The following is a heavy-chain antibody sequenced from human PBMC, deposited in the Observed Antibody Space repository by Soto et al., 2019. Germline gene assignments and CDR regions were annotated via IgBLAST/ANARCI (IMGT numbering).Heavy chain of an antibody. CDR2: ISYDGSNK. D-gene: IGHD3-22*01. CDR1: GFTFSSYA. Sequence: QVQLVESGGGVVQPGRSLRLSCAASGFTFSSYAMHWVRQAPGKGLEWVAVISYDGSNKYYADSVKGRFTISRDNSKNTLYLQMNSLRAEDTAVYYCARGGPAVTMIVVVVFDYWGQGTLVTVSS. CDR3: ARGGPAVTMIVVVVFDY. V-gene: IGHV3-30-3*01. J-gene: IGHJ4*02.